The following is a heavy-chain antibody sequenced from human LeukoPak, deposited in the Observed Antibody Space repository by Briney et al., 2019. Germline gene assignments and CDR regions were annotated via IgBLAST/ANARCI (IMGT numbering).Heavy chain of an antibody. CDR3: ARGSYYYGMDV. V-gene: IGHV1-2*02. CDR2: INPNSGGA. Sequence: ASVKVSCKASRYTFTGYYMHWVRQAPGQGLEWMGWINPNSGGANYAQKFQGRVTMTRNTSISTAYMELSSLRSEDTAVYYCARGSYYYGMDVWGQGTTVTVSS. J-gene: IGHJ6*02. CDR1: RYTFTGYY.